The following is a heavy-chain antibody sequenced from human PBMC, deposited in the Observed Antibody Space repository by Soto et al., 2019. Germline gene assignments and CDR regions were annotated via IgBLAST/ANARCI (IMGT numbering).Heavy chain of an antibody. CDR2: IYYSGST. CDR1: GGSISSSSYY. V-gene: IGHV4-39*01. J-gene: IGHJ5*02. Sequence: KQSPTLSLTCTVSGGSISSSSYYWGWIRQPPGKGLEWIGSIYYSGSTYYNPSLKSRVTISVDTSKNQFSLKLSSVTAADTAVYYCARPGTAVYGDYSGWFDPWGQGTLVTVSS. D-gene: IGHD4-17*01. CDR3: ARPGTAVYGDYSGWFDP.